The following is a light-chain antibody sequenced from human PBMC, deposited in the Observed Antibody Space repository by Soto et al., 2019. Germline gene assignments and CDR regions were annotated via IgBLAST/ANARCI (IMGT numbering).Light chain of an antibody. J-gene: IGKJ2*01. V-gene: IGKV1-33*01. Sequence: DIQMTQSPSSLSASVGDRVTITCQATQDIRNYLNWYQKKPGKAPKLLIYDASNLETGVPSRFSGSGSGTDFTFTISSLQPEDIATYYCQQYHNFPYTFGQGTKLEIK. CDR2: DAS. CDR1: QDIRNY. CDR3: QQYHNFPYT.